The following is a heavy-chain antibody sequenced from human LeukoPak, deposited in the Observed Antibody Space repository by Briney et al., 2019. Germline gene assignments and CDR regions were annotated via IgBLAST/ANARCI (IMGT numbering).Heavy chain of an antibody. CDR2: IHYSGSI. D-gene: IGHD5-18*01. V-gene: IGHV4-59*01. Sequence: LETLSLTCTVSGGSISTYYWSWIRQPPGKGLEWIGYIHYSGSIKYNPSLKSRVTISLGTSKNQFSLRLRSVTAADTAVYYCARSVDIAMVTFDYWGQGTLVTVSS. CDR3: ARSVDIAMVTFDY. J-gene: IGHJ4*02. CDR1: GGSISTYY.